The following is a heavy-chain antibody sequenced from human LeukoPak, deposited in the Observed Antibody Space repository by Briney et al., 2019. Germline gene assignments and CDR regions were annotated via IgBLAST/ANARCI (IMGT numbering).Heavy chain of an antibody. J-gene: IGHJ1*01. CDR3: ARGVSYYDSSGYSNEYVQH. Sequence: PSETLSLTCTVSGGSISSYYWSWIRQPPGKGLEWIGYIYYSGSTNYNPSLKSRVTISVDTSKNQFSLKLSSVTAADTAVYYCARGVSYYDSSGYSNEYVQHWGQGTLVTVST. D-gene: IGHD3-22*01. CDR2: IYYSGST. V-gene: IGHV4-59*08. CDR1: GGSISSYY.